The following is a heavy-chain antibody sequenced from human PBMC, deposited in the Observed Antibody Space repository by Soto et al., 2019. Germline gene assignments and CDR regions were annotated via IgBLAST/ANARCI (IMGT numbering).Heavy chain of an antibody. Sequence: GESLKISCNGSGYRFDIYWIAWVRQLPGKGLEWMGIIYPGDSDTRYSPSFQGQVTISVDKSISTAYLQWSSLKASDTAMYYCARSVYGGWPPHSFDYWGQGALVTVSS. D-gene: IGHD6-19*01. CDR3: ARSVYGGWPPHSFDY. CDR1: GYRFDIYW. J-gene: IGHJ4*02. CDR2: IYPGDSDT. V-gene: IGHV5-51*01.